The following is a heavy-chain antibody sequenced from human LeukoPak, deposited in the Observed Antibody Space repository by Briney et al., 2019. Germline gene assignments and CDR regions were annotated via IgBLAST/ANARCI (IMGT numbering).Heavy chain of an antibody. CDR3: ARHAYTYYYDSGPFDP. V-gene: IGHV1-18*01. J-gene: IGHJ5*02. D-gene: IGHD3-22*01. Sequence: GASVKVSCKASGYTFTSYGISWVRQAPGQGLEWMGWISAYNGNTNYAQKLQGRVTMTTDTSTSTAYMELRSLRSDDTAVYYCARHAYTYYYDSGPFDPWGQGTLVTVSS. CDR1: GYTFTSYG. CDR2: ISAYNGNT.